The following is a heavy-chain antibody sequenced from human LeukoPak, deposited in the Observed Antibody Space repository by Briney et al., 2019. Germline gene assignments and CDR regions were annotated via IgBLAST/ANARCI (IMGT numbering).Heavy chain of an antibody. Sequence: GASVKVSCKASGYTLTGYYMHWVRQAPGQGLEWMGWINPNSGGTNYAQKFQGRVTMTRDTSISTAYMELSRLRSDDTAVYYCARAGRRRYGGVPAAAFDYWGQGTLVTVSS. D-gene: IGHD2-2*01. CDR2: INPNSGGT. CDR3: ARAGRRRYGGVPAAAFDY. CDR1: GYTLTGYY. J-gene: IGHJ4*02. V-gene: IGHV1-2*02.